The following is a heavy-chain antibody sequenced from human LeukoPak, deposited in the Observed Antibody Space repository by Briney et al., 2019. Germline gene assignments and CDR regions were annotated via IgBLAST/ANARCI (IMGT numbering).Heavy chain of an antibody. CDR1: GGSFSGYY. CDR2: INHSGST. Sequence: SETLSLTCAVYGGSFSGYYWSWIRQPPGKGLEWIGEINHSGSTNYNPSLKSRVTISVDTSKNQFSLKVSSVTAADTAVYYCARGRRDYGPYYYYYYMDVWGKGTTVTISS. V-gene: IGHV4-34*01. J-gene: IGHJ6*03. CDR3: ARGRRDYGPYYYYYYMDV. D-gene: IGHD4-17*01.